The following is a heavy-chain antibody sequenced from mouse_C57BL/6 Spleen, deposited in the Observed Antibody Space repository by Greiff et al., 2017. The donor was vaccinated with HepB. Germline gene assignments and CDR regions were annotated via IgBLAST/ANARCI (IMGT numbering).Heavy chain of an antibody. D-gene: IGHD2-10*01. CDR1: GFTFSDYY. Sequence: EVKLMESGGGLVQPGGSLKLSCAASGFTFSDYYMYWVRQTPEKRLEWVAYISNGGGSTYYPDTVKGRFTISRDNAKNTLYLQMSRLKSEDTAMYYCARRGLLYAMDYWGQGTSVTVSS. CDR2: ISNGGGST. J-gene: IGHJ4*01. V-gene: IGHV5-12*01. CDR3: ARRGLLYAMDY.